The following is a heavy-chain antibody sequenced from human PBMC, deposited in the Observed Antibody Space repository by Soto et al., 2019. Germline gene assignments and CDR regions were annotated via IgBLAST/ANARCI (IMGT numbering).Heavy chain of an antibody. J-gene: IGHJ4*02. V-gene: IGHV3-23*01. CDR3: ANGHRTRFDY. CDR1: GFTFSSHA. Sequence: GGSLRLSCAASGFTFSSHAMTWVRQGPGKGLEWVSSISYSGESAYYVDSVKGRFTISRDNSKNTLYLQMNSPTAEDTAVYYCANGHRTRFDYWGQRTLVTVSS. CDR2: ISYSGESA.